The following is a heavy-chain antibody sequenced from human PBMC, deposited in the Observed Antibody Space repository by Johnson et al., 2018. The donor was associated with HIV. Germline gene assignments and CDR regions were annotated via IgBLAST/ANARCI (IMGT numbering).Heavy chain of an antibody. D-gene: IGHD3-10*01. CDR1: GFTFSSYA. J-gene: IGHJ3*02. CDR3: AREDHYYDAFDI. V-gene: IGHV3-30*14. Sequence: QVQLVESGGGVVQPGRSLRLSCAASGFTFSSYAMHWVRQAPGKGLEWVAFISYDGSNKYYADSVKGRFTISRDNSKNTLYLQMNSLRAGDTAVYYCAREDHYYDAFDIWGQGTMVTVSS. CDR2: ISYDGSNK.